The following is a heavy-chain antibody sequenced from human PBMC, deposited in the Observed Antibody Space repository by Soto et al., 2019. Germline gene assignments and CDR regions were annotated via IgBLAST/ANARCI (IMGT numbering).Heavy chain of an antibody. Sequence: ASVKVSCKASGYTFTSYYMHWVRQAPGQGLEWMGIINPSGGSTSYAQKFQGRVTMTRDTSTSTVYMELSSLRSEDTAVYYCARDHESFQPYYYYGMDVWGQGTTVNVSS. J-gene: IGHJ6*02. CDR3: ARDHESFQPYYYYGMDV. V-gene: IGHV1-46*01. CDR2: INPSGGST. CDR1: GYTFTSYY.